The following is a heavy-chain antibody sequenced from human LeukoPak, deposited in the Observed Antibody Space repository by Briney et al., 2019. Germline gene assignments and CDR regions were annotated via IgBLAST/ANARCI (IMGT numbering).Heavy chain of an antibody. V-gene: IGHV3-23*01. Sequence: GGSLRLSCAASGFTFSSYAMSWVRQAPGKGLEWVSAISGSGGSTYYADSVKGRFTISRDNSKNTLYLQMNSLRAEDTAVYYCAKDQRWQQLTQRGHWFDPWGQGTLVTVSS. CDR2: ISGSGGST. D-gene: IGHD6-13*01. J-gene: IGHJ5*02. CDR1: GFTFSSYA. CDR3: AKDQRWQQLTQRGHWFDP.